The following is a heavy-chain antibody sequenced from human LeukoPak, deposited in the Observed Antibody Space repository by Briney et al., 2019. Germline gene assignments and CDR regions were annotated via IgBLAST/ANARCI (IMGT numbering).Heavy chain of an antibody. CDR2: ISTSKGNT. V-gene: IGHV1-18*01. Sequence: ASVKVSCKTSGYTFTSYGISWVRQAPGQGLEWMGWISTSKGNTRYAQNLQGRLTMTTDTFMSTAYMELRSLRSDDTAVYYCARDKDWDLEYWGQGTLVTVSS. CDR3: ARDKDWDLEY. J-gene: IGHJ4*02. D-gene: IGHD3-9*01. CDR1: GYTFTSYG.